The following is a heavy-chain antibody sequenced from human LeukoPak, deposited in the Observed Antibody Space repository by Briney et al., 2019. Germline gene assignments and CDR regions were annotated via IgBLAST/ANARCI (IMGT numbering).Heavy chain of an antibody. J-gene: IGHJ4*02. Sequence: GGSLRLSCAASGFTFSSYAMSWVRQAPGKGLEWVSAISGSGGSTYYADSVKGRFTISRDNSKNTLYLQMNSLRAEDTAVYYCAKGVITFGGVFAPGVYYFDYWGQGTLVTVSS. V-gene: IGHV3-23*01. D-gene: IGHD3-16*02. CDR2: ISGSGGST. CDR3: AKGVITFGGVFAPGVYYFDY. CDR1: GFTFSSYA.